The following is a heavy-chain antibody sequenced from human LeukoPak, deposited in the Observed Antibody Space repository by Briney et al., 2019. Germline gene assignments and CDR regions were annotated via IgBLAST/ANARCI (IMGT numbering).Heavy chain of an antibody. CDR3: ARVRAAREGGSRPHFQH. CDR2: INPNSGGT. J-gene: IGHJ1*01. CDR1: GYTFTGYY. Sequence: ASVKVSCKASGYTFTGYYMHWVRQAPGQGLEWMGWINPNSGGTNYAQKFQGRVTMTRDTSISTAYMELSRLRSDDTAVYYCARVRAAREGGSRPHFQHWGQGTLVTVSS. D-gene: IGHD6-25*01. V-gene: IGHV1-2*02.